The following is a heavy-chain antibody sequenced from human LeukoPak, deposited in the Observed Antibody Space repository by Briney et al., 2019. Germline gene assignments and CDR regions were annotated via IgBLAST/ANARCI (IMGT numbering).Heavy chain of an antibody. D-gene: IGHD1-7*01. Sequence: PGGSLRLSCAASGLPFSHSGMHWVRQAPGKGLEWVAFIRYDGSNKYYADSVKGRFTISRDNSKNALYLQMNSLRGVDTAVYYCFGITVTDVPYWGQGTLVTVSS. CDR3: FGITVTDVPY. CDR1: GLPFSHSG. CDR2: IRYDGSNK. V-gene: IGHV3-30*02. J-gene: IGHJ4*02.